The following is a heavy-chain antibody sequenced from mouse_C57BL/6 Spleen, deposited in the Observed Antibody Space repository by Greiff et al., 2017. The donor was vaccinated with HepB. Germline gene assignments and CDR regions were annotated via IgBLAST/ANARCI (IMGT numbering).Heavy chain of an antibody. Sequence: EVKLVESGPGLVKPSQSLSLTCSVTGYSITSGYYWNWIRQFPGNKLEWMGYISYDGSNNYNPSLKNRISITRDTSKNQFFLKLNSVTTEDTATYYCARANGSSYMYFDVWGTGTTVTVSS. V-gene: IGHV3-6*01. D-gene: IGHD1-1*01. CDR2: ISYDGSN. J-gene: IGHJ1*03. CDR3: ARANGSSYMYFDV. CDR1: GYSITSGYY.